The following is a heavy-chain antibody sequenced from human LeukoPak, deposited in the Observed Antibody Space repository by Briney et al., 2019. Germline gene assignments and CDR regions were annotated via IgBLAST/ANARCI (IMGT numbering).Heavy chain of an antibody. Sequence: SETLSLTCTVSGGSISSYYWSWIRQPPGKGLEWIGYVYYSGSTNYNPSLKSRVTISVDTSKNQFPLRLSSVTAADTALYYCARGATIFGVIIKHAFDIWGRGTMVTVSS. CDR1: GGSISSYY. J-gene: IGHJ3*02. CDR2: VYYSGST. V-gene: IGHV4-59*01. CDR3: ARGATIFGVIIKHAFDI. D-gene: IGHD3-3*01.